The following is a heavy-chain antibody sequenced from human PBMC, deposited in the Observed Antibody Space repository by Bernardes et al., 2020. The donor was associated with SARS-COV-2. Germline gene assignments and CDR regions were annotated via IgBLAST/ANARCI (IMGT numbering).Heavy chain of an antibody. Sequence: GGSLRLSCAASGFTFDDYAMHWVRQAPGKGLEWVSGISWNSGSIGYADSVKGRFTISRDNAKNSLYLQMNSLRAEDTALYYCAKDASSSSWLDYWGQGTLVTVSS. D-gene: IGHD6-13*01. J-gene: IGHJ4*02. V-gene: IGHV3-9*01. CDR2: ISWNSGSI. CDR3: AKDASSSSWLDY. CDR1: GFTFDDYA.